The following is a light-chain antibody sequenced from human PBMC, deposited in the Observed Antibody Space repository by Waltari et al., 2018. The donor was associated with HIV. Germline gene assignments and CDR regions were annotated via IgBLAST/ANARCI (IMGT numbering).Light chain of an antibody. CDR2: GAS. J-gene: IGKJ5*01. Sequence: EIVLTQSPGTLSLSPGERATLSCRASQSVSSSHLAWYQQKPGQAPRLLIYGASSRATGIPDRFSGSGSGTDFTLTISRLQPEDFAVYYCQQYGSSPITFGQGTRLDIK. V-gene: IGKV3-20*01. CDR1: QSVSSSH. CDR3: QQYGSSPIT.